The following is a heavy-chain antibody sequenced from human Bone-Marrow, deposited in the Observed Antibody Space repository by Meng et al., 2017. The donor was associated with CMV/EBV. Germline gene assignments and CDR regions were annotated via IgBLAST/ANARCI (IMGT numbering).Heavy chain of an antibody. Sequence: SETLSLTCTVSGYSISSGYYWGWIRQPPGKGLEWIGSIYHSGSTYYNPSLKSRVTISVDTSKNQFSLKLSSVTAADTAVYYCAGQYIVVVPAAIDYWGQGTLVTVSS. CDR1: GYSISSGYY. CDR2: IYHSGST. D-gene: IGHD2-2*01. CDR3: AGQYIVVVPAAIDY. J-gene: IGHJ4*02. V-gene: IGHV4-38-2*02.